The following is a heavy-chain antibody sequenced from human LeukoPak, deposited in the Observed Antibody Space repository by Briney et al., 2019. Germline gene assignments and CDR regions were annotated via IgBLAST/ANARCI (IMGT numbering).Heavy chain of an antibody. CDR3: ARVFPYCSSTSCYGWFDP. J-gene: IGHJ5*02. Sequence: SVKVSCKASGGTFSSYAISWVRQAPGQGLEWMGGIIPIFGTANYAQKFQGRVTITADESTSTACMELSSLRSEDTAVYYCARVFPYCSSTSCYGWFDPWGQGTLVTVSS. CDR1: GGTFSSYA. D-gene: IGHD2-2*01. V-gene: IGHV1-69*01. CDR2: IIPIFGTA.